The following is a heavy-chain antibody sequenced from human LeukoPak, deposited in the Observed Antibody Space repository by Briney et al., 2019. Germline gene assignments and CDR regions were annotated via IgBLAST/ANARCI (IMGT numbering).Heavy chain of an antibody. CDR3: ARPVEYNSGWDNFDY. D-gene: IGHD6-19*01. CDR1: GFTFRSYW. Sequence: GGSLRLSCAASGFTFRSYWMNWVRQAPGEGLEWVANIKGDGSEKYYGDSVKGRFTISRDNAKNLLFLQMNSLRAEDTAVYYCARPVEYNSGWDNFDYWGQGTLVTVSS. V-gene: IGHV3-7*01. CDR2: IKGDGSEK. J-gene: IGHJ4*02.